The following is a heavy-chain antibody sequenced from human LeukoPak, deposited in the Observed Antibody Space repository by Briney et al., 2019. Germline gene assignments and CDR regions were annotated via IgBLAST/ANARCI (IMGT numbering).Heavy chain of an antibody. V-gene: IGHV5-51*01. D-gene: IGHD5-24*01. J-gene: IGHJ5*02. CDR2: IYPADSDT. Sequence: GESLKTSCKGSGYSFTNYWIGWVRQMPGKGLEWMGIIYPADSDTRYSPSFQGQVTISVDKSISTAYLQWSSLKASDTAMYYCARQGDGYINNYFDPWGQGTLVTVSS. CDR1: GYSFTNYW. CDR3: ARQGDGYINNYFDP.